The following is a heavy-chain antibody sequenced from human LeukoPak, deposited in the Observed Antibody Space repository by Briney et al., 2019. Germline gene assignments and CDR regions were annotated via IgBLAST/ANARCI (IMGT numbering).Heavy chain of an antibody. J-gene: IGHJ4*02. CDR3: AKDRNSWPTNFDS. CDR2: ISASGVYT. CDR1: RFIFSKYA. V-gene: IGHV3-23*01. Sequence: GGSLRLSCAASRFIFSKYAMSWVRQAPGKGLQWVSGISASGVYTYYADSVKGRFSISRDNSKNTLYLQMNSLRAEDTAVYYCAKDRNSWPTNFDSWGQGTLVTVSA. D-gene: IGHD2-15*01.